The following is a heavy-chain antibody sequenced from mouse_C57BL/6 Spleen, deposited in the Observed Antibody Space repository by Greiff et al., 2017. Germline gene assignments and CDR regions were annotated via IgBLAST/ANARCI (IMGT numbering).Heavy chain of an antibody. V-gene: IGHV1-15*01. J-gene: IGHJ1*03. D-gene: IGHD1-1*01. CDR2: IDPETGGT. CDR1: GYTFTDYE. Sequence: VQLQESGAELVRPGASVTLSCKASGYTFTDYEMHWVKQTPVHGLEWIGAIDPETGGTAYDQKFKGKAILTADKSSSTAYMELRSLTSEDSAVYYCTREGYGYYGSHWYFDVWGTGTTVTVSS. CDR3: TREGYGYYGSHWYFDV.